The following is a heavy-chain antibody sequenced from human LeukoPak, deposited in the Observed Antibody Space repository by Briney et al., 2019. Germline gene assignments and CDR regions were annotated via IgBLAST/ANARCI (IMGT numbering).Heavy chain of an antibody. V-gene: IGHV4-34*01. D-gene: IGHD3-22*01. J-gene: IGHJ6*03. CDR3: ARADSSGYEEDYYYYMDV. Sequence: TPSETLSLTCAVYGGSLSSYYWTWVRQPPGKGLEWIGEISHSGGANYSPSLKSRVTISVDTSKNQFSLKLSSVTAADTAVYYCARADSSGYEEDYYYYMDVWGKGTTVTVSS. CDR1: GGSLSSYY. CDR2: ISHSGGA.